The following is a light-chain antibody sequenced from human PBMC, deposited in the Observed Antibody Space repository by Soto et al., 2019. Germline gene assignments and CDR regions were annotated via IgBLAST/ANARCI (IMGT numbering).Light chain of an antibody. J-gene: IGKJ1*01. Sequence: EIVLTQSPGTLSLSPGERATLSCRASQSISSTYFAWYQQKPGQAPRLLFYGASSRATDIPDRFSGSGSGTDFTLTISRLEPEDFAVYYCQQYRSSPPWTFGQGTKVEIK. CDR2: GAS. V-gene: IGKV3-20*01. CDR1: QSISSTY. CDR3: QQYRSSPPWT.